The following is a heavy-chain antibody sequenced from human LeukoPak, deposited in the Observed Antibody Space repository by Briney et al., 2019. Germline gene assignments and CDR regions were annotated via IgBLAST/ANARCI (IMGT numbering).Heavy chain of an antibody. J-gene: IGHJ4*02. V-gene: IGHV4-59*01. CDR2: IYYSRST. D-gene: IGHD1-26*01. CDR1: GGSISSYY. CDR3: ARERWELLGGYYFDY. Sequence: SETLSLTCTVSGGSISSYYWSWIRQPPGKGLEWIGYIYYSRSTNYNPSLKSRVTISVDTSKNQFSLKLSSVTAADTAVYYCARERWELLGGYYFDYWGQGTLVTVSS.